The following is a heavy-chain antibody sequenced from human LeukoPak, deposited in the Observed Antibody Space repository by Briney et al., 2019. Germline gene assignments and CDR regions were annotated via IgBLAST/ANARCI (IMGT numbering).Heavy chain of an antibody. CDR3: ARSTYSSSWYFYYYYGMDV. D-gene: IGHD6-13*01. V-gene: IGHV3-21*01. Sequence: GGSLRLSCAASGFTLSSYSMNWVRQAPGKGLEWVSSISSSSSYIYYADSVKGRFTISRDNAKNSLYLQMNSLRAEDTAVYYCARSTYSSSWYFYYYYGMDVWGQGTTVTVSS. CDR2: ISSSSSYI. J-gene: IGHJ6*02. CDR1: GFTLSSYS.